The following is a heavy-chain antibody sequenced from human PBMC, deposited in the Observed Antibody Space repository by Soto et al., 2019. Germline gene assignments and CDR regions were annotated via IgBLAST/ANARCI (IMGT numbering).Heavy chain of an antibody. CDR1: GFTFSSYG. J-gene: IGHJ6*03. CDR2: IWYDGSNK. D-gene: IGHD3-10*01. CDR3: ARDSIMVRGVIGQDYYYYYMDV. V-gene: IGHV3-33*01. Sequence: GGSLRLSCAASGFTFSSYGMHWVRQAPGKGLEWVAVIWYDGSNKYYADSVKGRFTISRDNSKNTLYLQMNSLRAEDTAVYYCARDSIMVRGVIGQDYYYYYMDVWGKGTTVTVSS.